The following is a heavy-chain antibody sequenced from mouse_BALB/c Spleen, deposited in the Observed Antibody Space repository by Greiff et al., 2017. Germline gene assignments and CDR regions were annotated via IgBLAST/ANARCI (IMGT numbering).Heavy chain of an antibody. CDR1: GYTFTNYW. CDR2: IYPGGGYT. Sequence: QVHVKQSGAELVRPGTSVKMSCKAAGYTFTNYWIGWVKQRPGHGLEWIGDIYPGGGYTNYNEKFKGKATLTADTSSSTAYMQLSSLTSEDSAIYYCARWGLLPLYFDVWGAGTTVTVSS. CDR3: ARWGLLPLYFDV. V-gene: IGHV1-63*02. J-gene: IGHJ1*01. D-gene: IGHD1-1*01.